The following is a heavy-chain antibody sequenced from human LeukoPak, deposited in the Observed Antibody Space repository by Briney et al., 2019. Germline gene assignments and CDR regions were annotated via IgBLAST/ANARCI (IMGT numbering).Heavy chain of an antibody. J-gene: IGHJ3*02. V-gene: IGHV1-18*01. D-gene: IGHD3-22*01. Sequence: ASVKVSCKASGYTFTTYGISWVRQAPGQGLEWLGRISVYNGNTNYAQKLQGRVTMTTDTSTSTAYMELRSLRSDDTAVYYCARPLTYYYDSRGRQAFDIWGRGTMVTVSS. CDR1: GYTFTTYG. CDR3: ARPLTYYYDSRGRQAFDI. CDR2: ISVYNGNT.